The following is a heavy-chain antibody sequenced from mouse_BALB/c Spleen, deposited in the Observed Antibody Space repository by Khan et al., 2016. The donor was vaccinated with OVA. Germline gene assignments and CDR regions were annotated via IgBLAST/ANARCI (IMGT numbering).Heavy chain of an antibody. J-gene: IGHJ3*01. V-gene: IGHV1S137*01. CDR3: VRGVKFAY. CDR1: GYTFTDYA. Sequence: QVQLQQSGAELVRPGVSVKISCKASGYTFTDYAMHWVKQRHAKSLEWIGVISTIYGDADYNQKFQGKASMTVDRSSSTVYMALARLTSEDSAIYYCVRGVKFAYWGQGTLVTVSA. CDR2: ISTIYGDA.